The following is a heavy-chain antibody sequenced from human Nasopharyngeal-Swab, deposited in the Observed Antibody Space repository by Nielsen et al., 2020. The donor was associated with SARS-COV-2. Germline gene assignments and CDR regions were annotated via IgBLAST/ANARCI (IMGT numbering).Heavy chain of an antibody. CDR3: ARDQGYSYGSYFDY. Sequence: SLKISCAASGFTFDDYAMHWVRQAPGKGLEWVSGISWNSGSIGYADSVKGRFTISRDNAKNSLYLQMNSLRAEDTAVYYCARDQGYSYGSYFDYWGQGTLVTVSS. D-gene: IGHD5-18*01. CDR2: ISWNSGSI. V-gene: IGHV3-9*01. J-gene: IGHJ4*02. CDR1: GFTFDDYA.